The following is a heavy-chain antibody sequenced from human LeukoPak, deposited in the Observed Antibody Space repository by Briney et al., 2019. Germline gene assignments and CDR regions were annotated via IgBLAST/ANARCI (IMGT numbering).Heavy chain of an antibody. CDR3: AREGGGYCSSTSCYRYNWFDL. CDR2: MNPNSGNT. V-gene: IGHV1-8*01. CDR1: GYTFTSYD. Sequence: ASVKVSCKASGYTFTSYDINWVRQATGQGLEWMGWMNPNSGNTGYAQKFQGRVTMTRNTSISTAYMELSSLRSEDTAVYYCAREGGGYCSSTSCYRYNWFDLWGQGTLVTVSS. J-gene: IGHJ5*02. D-gene: IGHD2-2*02.